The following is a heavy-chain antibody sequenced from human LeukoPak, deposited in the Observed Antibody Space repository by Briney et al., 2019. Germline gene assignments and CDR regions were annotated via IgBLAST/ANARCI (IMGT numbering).Heavy chain of an antibody. V-gene: IGHV1-46*01. CDR3: ARDVHYYYGMDV. Sequence: ASVKVSCKASGYTFTGYYMHWVRQAPGQGLEWMGWINPSGGSTSYAQKFQGRVTMTRDTSTSTVYMELSSLRSEDTAVYYCARDVHYYYGMDVWGQGTTVTVSS. J-gene: IGHJ6*02. D-gene: IGHD6-6*01. CDR1: GYTFTGYY. CDR2: INPSGGST.